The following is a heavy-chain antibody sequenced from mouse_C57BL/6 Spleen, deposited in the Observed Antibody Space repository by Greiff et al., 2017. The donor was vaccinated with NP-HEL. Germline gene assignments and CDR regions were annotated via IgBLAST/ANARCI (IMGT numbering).Heavy chain of an antibody. CDR1: GYTFTDYE. CDR2: IDPETGGT. Sequence: VQLQQSGAELVRPGASVTLSCKASGYTFTDYEMHWVKQTPVHGLEWIGAIDPETGGTAYNQKFKGKAILTADKSSSTAYMELRSLTSEDSAVYYCTRGGWLLPYAMDYWGQGTSGTVSS. J-gene: IGHJ4*01. D-gene: IGHD2-3*01. CDR3: TRGGWLLPYAMDY. V-gene: IGHV1-15*01.